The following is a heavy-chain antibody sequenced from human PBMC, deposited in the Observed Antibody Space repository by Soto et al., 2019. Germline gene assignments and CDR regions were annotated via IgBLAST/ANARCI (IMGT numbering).Heavy chain of an antibody. CDR1: GFTFSSYA. D-gene: IGHD4-17*01. CDR3: ANTYGDYVANALDI. CDR2: ISGSGGST. V-gene: IGHV3-23*01. J-gene: IGHJ3*02. Sequence: GGSLRLSCAASGFTFSSYAMSWVRQAPGKGLEWVSAISGSGGSTYYADSVKGRFTISRDNSKNTLYLQMNSLRAEDTAVYYCANTYGDYVANALDIWGQGTMVTVSS.